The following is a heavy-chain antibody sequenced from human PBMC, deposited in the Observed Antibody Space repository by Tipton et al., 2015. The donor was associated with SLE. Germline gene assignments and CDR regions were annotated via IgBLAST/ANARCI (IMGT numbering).Heavy chain of an antibody. Sequence: TLSLTYTVSGASISSTNYYWGWIRQPPGKGLEWIGNIYYSGSTYYNPSLKSRVTISVDTSRNQFSLKLTSVTAADTAVYHCTRVPRYNWNYIADWGQGTLVSVSS. D-gene: IGHD1-7*01. CDR3: TRVPRYNWNYIAD. J-gene: IGHJ4*02. V-gene: IGHV4-39*07. CDR1: GASISSTNYY. CDR2: IYYSGST.